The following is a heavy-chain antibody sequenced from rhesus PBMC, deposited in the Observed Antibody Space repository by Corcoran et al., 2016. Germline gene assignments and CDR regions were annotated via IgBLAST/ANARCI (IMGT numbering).Heavy chain of an antibody. CDR2: IYGSRT. Sequence: QVQLQESGPGLVKPSETLSLTCAVSGGSISGGYDWSWIRQPPGKGLEWIGYIYGSRTNYNPSLNNRVTIAKDTSKNQFSLKLSSVTAADTAVYYCARHLSTWSTNFDYWGQGVLVTVSS. CDR1: GGSISGGYD. V-gene: IGHV4-76*01. J-gene: IGHJ4*01. CDR3: ARHLSTWSTNFDY. D-gene: IGHD6-13*01.